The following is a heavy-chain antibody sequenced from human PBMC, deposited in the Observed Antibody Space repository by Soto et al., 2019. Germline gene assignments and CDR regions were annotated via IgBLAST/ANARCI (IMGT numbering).Heavy chain of an antibody. J-gene: IGHJ5*02. CDR2: IKYDERST. Sequence: GGSLRLSCAASGFIFSSYWMHWVRQAPGKGPVWVSRIKYDERSTTYADSVKGRFTISRDNAKNTLYLQMNSLRAEDTAVYYFVRDYMLRGRDSNWFDPWGQGTLVTVSS. V-gene: IGHV3-74*01. CDR1: GFIFSSYW. D-gene: IGHD3-10*01. CDR3: VRDYMLRGRDSNWFDP.